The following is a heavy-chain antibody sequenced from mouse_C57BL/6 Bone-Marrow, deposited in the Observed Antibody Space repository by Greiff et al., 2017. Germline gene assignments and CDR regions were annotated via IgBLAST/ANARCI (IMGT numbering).Heavy chain of an antibody. CDR3: AGYYYGRGDY. D-gene: IGHD1-1*01. J-gene: IGHJ4*01. CDR1: GFTFSSYG. V-gene: IGHV5-6*01. Sequence: EVQRVESGGDLVKPGGSLKLSCAASGFTFSSYGMSWVRQTPDKRLEWVATISSGGSYTYYPDSVKGRFPISRDNAKNTLYLQMSSLKSEDTAMYYCAGYYYGRGDYWGQGTSVTVSS. CDR2: ISSGGSYT.